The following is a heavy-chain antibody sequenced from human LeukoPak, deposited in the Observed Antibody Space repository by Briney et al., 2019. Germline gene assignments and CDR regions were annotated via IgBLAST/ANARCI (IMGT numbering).Heavy chain of an antibody. CDR3: ARGSSGWSSFDY. CDR2: INPNSGGT. CDR1: GYTFTCYY. D-gene: IGHD6-19*01. V-gene: IGHV1-2*02. Sequence: GASVKVSCKASGYTFTCYYMHWVRQAPGQGLEWMGWINPNSGGTNYAQKFQGRVTMTRDTSISTAHMELSRLRSDDTAVYYCARGSSGWSSFDYWGQGTLVTVSS. J-gene: IGHJ4*02.